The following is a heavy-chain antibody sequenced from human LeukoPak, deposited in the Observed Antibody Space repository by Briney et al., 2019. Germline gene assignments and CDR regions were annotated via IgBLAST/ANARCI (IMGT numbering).Heavy chain of an antibody. Sequence: GSLRLSCAASGFTVSSKYMSWVRQPPGKGLEWIGSIYYSGSTYYNPSLKSRVTISVDTSKNQFSLKLSSVTAADTAVYYCARSPWSGYSFDYWGQGTLVTVSS. J-gene: IGHJ4*02. CDR3: ARSPWSGYSFDY. V-gene: IGHV4-39*01. CDR1: GFTVSSKY. CDR2: IYYSGST. D-gene: IGHD3-3*01.